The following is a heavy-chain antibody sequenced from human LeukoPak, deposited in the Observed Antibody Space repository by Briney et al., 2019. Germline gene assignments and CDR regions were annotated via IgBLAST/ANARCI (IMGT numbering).Heavy chain of an antibody. CDR3: ARGVEMATVFPHYDAFDI. Sequence: SETLSLTCTVSGGSISSSSYYWGWIRQPPGKGPEWIGSIYYSGSTYYNPSLKSRVTISVDTSKNQFSLKLSSVTAADTAVYYCARGVEMATVFPHYDAFDIWGQGTMVTVSS. CDR1: GGSISSSSYY. CDR2: IYYSGST. V-gene: IGHV4-39*07. D-gene: IGHD5-24*01. J-gene: IGHJ3*02.